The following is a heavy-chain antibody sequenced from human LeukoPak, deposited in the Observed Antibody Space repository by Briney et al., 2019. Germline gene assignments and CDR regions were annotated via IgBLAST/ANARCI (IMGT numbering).Heavy chain of an antibody. Sequence: SETLSLTCAVYGGSFSGYYWSWIRQPPGKGLEWIGEINHSGSTNYNPSLKSRVTISVDTSKNQFSLKLSSATAADTAVYYCARGFYYYYMDVWGKGTTVTVSS. J-gene: IGHJ6*03. V-gene: IGHV4-34*01. CDR3: ARGFYYYYMDV. CDR2: INHSGST. CDR1: GGSFSGYY.